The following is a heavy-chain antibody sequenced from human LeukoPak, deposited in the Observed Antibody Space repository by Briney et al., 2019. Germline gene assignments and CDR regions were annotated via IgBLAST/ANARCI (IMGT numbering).Heavy chain of an antibody. V-gene: IGHV4-61*02. CDR2: IYTSGST. CDR1: GGSISSGSYY. CDR3: ARGIGVVVPAAIKIYYYYYYMDV. J-gene: IGHJ6*03. D-gene: IGHD2-2*01. Sequence: SETLSLTCTVSGGSISSGSYYWSRIRQPAGKGLEWIGRIYTSGSTNYNPSLKSRVTISVDTSKNQFSLKLSSVTAADTAVYYCARGIGVVVPAAIKIYYYYYYMDVWGKGTTVTVSS.